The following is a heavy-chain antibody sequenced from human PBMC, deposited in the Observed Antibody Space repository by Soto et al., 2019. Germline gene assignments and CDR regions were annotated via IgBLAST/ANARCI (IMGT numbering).Heavy chain of an antibody. J-gene: IGHJ4*02. D-gene: IGHD2-15*01. V-gene: IGHV1-2*04. CDR1: GYTFTGYY. Sequence: ASVKVSCKASGYTFTGYYMHWVRQAPGQGLEWMGWINPNSGGTNYAQKFQGWVTMTRDTSISTAYMELSRLRSDDTAVYYCAREGGYCSGGSCAGMGYWGQGTLVTVSS. CDR2: INPNSGGT. CDR3: AREGGYCSGGSCAGMGY.